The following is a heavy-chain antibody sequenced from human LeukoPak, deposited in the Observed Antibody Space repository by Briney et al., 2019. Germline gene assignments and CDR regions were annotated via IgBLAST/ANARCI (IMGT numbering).Heavy chain of an antibody. Sequence: GAPVKVSCKASGYTFAIYGITWVRQAPGQGLEWMGWISAHNGNTNYAQKFQGRVTMTTDTSTSTAYMELRSLRSDDTAVYYCAREVQSCTSTTCYLPFDYWGQGTLVTVSS. D-gene: IGHD2-2*01. CDR3: AREVQSCTSTTCYLPFDY. CDR1: GYTFAIYG. J-gene: IGHJ4*02. V-gene: IGHV1-18*01. CDR2: ISAHNGNT.